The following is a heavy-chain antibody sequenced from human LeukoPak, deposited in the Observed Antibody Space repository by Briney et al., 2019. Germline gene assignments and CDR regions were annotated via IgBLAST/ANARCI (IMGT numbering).Heavy chain of an antibody. D-gene: IGHD3-22*01. V-gene: IGHV4-4*02. Sequence: SETLSLTCAVSGGSISSTNWWSWVRQPPGKGLEWIGEIYHSGSTNYNPSLKSRVTISVDKPKNQLSLKLSSVTAADTAVYYCARSANYYYDSSGYYPIFDYWGQGTLVTVSS. J-gene: IGHJ4*02. CDR2: IYHSGST. CDR1: GGSISSTNW. CDR3: ARSANYYYDSSGYYPIFDY.